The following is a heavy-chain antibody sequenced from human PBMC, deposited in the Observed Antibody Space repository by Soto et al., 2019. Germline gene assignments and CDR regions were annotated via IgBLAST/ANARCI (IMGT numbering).Heavy chain of an antibody. J-gene: IGHJ6*02. CDR1: GFTFSIYA. V-gene: IGHV3-30-3*01. D-gene: IGHD2-15*01. CDR2: ISYDGARK. CDR3: SRGDREDTAVVIGARPGEYGMDV. Sequence: QVQLVESGGGVVQPGRSLRLSCAASGFTFSIYAMHWVRQAPGKGLEWVAVISYDGARKAYTNSVEGRFTISRDTSKNTLDLQMNSLRVEDTAAYYCSRGDREDTAVVIGARPGEYGMDVWGQGTTVTVSS.